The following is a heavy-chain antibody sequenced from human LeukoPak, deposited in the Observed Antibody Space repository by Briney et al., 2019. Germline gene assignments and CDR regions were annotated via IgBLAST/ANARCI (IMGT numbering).Heavy chain of an antibody. CDR1: GFIFSSYA. CDR3: AKTRGGVVATTSDY. Sequence: GGSLRLSCAASGFIFSSYAMSWVRQAPGKGLEWVSVISGSGGSIYDADSVKGRFTISRDNSKNTLYLQMNSLRVKDTAVYYCAKTRGGVVATTSDYWGQGTLVTVSS. CDR2: ISGSGGSI. J-gene: IGHJ4*02. V-gene: IGHV3-23*01. D-gene: IGHD5-12*01.